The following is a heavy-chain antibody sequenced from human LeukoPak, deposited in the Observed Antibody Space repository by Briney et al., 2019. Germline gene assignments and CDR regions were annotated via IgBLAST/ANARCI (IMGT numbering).Heavy chain of an antibody. CDR1: GFTFITFA. V-gene: IGHV3-23*01. CDR3: AKDQTPMDTGTYGFDY. J-gene: IGHJ4*02. Sequence: GGSLRVSCEASGFTFITFAMSWGRPPPGKGLGWVSSIFPSGVEIHYADYVRGRFTISRDTSTSTLSLQMNSLRAEDTAVYYCAKDQTPMDTGTYGFDYWGQGTLVTVSS. CDR2: IFPSGVEI. D-gene: IGHD1-26*01.